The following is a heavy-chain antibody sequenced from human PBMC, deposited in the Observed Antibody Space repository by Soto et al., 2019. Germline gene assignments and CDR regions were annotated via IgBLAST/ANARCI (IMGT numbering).Heavy chain of an antibody. D-gene: IGHD3-10*01. CDR1: GGSISSYY. Sequence: SETLSLTCTVSGGSISSYYWSWIRQPPGKGLEWIGFIYYSGNTKYNPSLKSRVTISVDTSKNQFSLKLTSVTAADTAVYYCARESAGSGKNNWFDPWGQGTLVTVSS. CDR2: IYYSGNT. V-gene: IGHV4-59*01. J-gene: IGHJ5*02. CDR3: ARESAGSGKNNWFDP.